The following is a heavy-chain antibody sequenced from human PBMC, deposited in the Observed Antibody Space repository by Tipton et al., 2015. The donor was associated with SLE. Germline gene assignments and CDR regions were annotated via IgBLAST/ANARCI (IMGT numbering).Heavy chain of an antibody. Sequence: SLRLSCAASGFTFSSYSMNWVRQAPGKGLEWVSSISSRSSTSYADSVKGRFTISRDNAKNTLYLQMNSLRAEDTAVYYCAIQKDIVVVPAAIDYWGQGTLVTVSS. CDR1: GFTFSSYS. J-gene: IGHJ4*02. D-gene: IGHD2-2*01. CDR3: AIQKDIVVVPAAIDY. CDR2: ISSRSST. V-gene: IGHV3-21*01.